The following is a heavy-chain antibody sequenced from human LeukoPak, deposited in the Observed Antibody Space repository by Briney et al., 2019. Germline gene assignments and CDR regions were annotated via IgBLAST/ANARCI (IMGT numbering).Heavy chain of an antibody. J-gene: IGHJ4*02. CDR2: ISGSGGST. D-gene: IGHD2-2*01. CDR3: AKLKVLVVPAATDY. V-gene: IGHV3-23*01. CDR1: RFTFSSYA. Sequence: GGSLRLSCAASRFTFSSYAMSWVRQAPGKGLEWVSAISGSGGSTYYADSVKGRFTISRDNSKNTLYLQMNSLRAEDTAVYYCAKLKVLVVPAATDYWGQGTLVTVSS.